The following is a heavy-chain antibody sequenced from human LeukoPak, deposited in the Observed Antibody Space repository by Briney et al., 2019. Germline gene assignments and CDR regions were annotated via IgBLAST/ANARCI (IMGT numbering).Heavy chain of an antibody. CDR1: GYTFTSYD. V-gene: IGHV1-8*01. D-gene: IGHD6-6*01. Sequence: ASVKVSCKASGYTFTSYDINWVRQATGQGLEWMGWMNPNSGNTGYAQKFQGRVTMTRNTSISTAYMELSSLRSEDTAVYYCATAYSSSPLFDYWGQGTLVTVSS. J-gene: IGHJ4*02. CDR3: ATAYSSSPLFDY. CDR2: MNPNSGNT.